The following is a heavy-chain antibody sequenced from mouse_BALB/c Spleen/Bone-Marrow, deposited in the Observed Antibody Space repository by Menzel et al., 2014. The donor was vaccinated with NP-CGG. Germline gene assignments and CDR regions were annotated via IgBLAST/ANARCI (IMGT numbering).Heavy chain of an antibody. D-gene: IGHD1-1*01. V-gene: IGHV14-3*02. CDR2: IDPANGNT. Sequence: EVQLQQSGAELVKPGASVKLSCTASGFNIKDTYMHWVKQRPEQGLEWIGRIDPANGNTKYDPKFQGKATITADTSSNTAYLQLSSLTSEDTAVYYCARYYYGSSLFDYCGQGTTLTVSS. CDR3: ARYYYGSSLFDY. J-gene: IGHJ2*01. CDR1: GFNIKDTY.